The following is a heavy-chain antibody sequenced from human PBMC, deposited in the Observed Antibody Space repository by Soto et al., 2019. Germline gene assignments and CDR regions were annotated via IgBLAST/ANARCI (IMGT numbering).Heavy chain of an antibody. CDR2: IIPILGIA. D-gene: IGHD2-15*01. Sequence: QVQLVQSGAEVKKPGSSVKVSCKASGGTFSSYTISWVRQAPGQGLEWMGRIIPILGIANYAQKFQGRVTITAEKSTSTAYMELSSLRSEDTAVYYCALPPATPGNDAFDIWGQGTMVTVSS. V-gene: IGHV1-69*02. J-gene: IGHJ3*02. CDR3: ALPPATPGNDAFDI. CDR1: GGTFSSYT.